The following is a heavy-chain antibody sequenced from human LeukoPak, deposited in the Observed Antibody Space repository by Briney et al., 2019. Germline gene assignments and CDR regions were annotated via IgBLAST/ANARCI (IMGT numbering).Heavy chain of an antibody. D-gene: IGHD3-22*01. CDR3: AVTSSGYSYYYYYGMDV. Sequence: GASVKVSCKASGYTFTSYGISWVRQAPGQGLEWMGWINAYNGNTNYAQKLQGRVTMTTDTSTSTAYMELRSLRSDDTAVYYCAVTSSGYSYYYYYGMDVWGQGTTVTVSS. CDR2: INAYNGNT. J-gene: IGHJ6*02. CDR1: GYTFTSYG. V-gene: IGHV1-18*01.